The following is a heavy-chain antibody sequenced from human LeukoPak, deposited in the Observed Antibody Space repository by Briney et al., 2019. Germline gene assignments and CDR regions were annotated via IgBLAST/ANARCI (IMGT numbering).Heavy chain of an antibody. CDR1: GDSVSSKSAA. Sequence: SQTLSLTCAISGDSVSSKSAAWNWIRQSPSRGLEWLGRTYYRSKWYIEFALSERSRITINPDTSKNQFSLQLRSVTPDDTAVYYCARTTGTFDCWGQGTLVTVSS. J-gene: IGHJ4*02. V-gene: IGHV6-1*01. CDR3: ARTTGTFDC. D-gene: IGHD1-1*01. CDR2: TYYRSKWYI.